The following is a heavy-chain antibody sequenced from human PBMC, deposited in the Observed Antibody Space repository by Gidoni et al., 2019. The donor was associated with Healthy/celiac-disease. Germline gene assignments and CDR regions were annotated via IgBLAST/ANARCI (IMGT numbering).Heavy chain of an antibody. V-gene: IGHV4-59*01. CDR2: IYYSGST. J-gene: IGHJ6*02. D-gene: IGHD3-3*01. CDR3: AAHKYDFWSAIRGPTDGMDV. CDR1: GGSISSYY. Sequence: QVQLPESGPGLVKPSETLSLTCTVSGGSISSYYWRWIRQPPGKGLEWIGYIYYSGSTNYNPSLKSRVTISVDTSKNQFSLKLSSVTAADTAVYYCAAHKYDFWSAIRGPTDGMDVWGQGTTVTVSS.